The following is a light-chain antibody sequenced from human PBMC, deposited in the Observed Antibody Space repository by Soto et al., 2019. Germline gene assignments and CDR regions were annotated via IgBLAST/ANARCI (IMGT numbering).Light chain of an antibody. V-gene: IGKV4-1*01. Sequence: DIVMTQSPDSLAVSLGERATINCKSSQSVLYSSNNKNYLAWYQQKPGQPPKLLIYWASTRESGVPDRFSGSGSGKDFTLTISSLQAEDVAVYYCQQYYSTPRNTFGGGTKVEIK. CDR2: WAS. CDR3: QQYYSTPRNT. CDR1: QSVLYSSNNKNY. J-gene: IGKJ4*01.